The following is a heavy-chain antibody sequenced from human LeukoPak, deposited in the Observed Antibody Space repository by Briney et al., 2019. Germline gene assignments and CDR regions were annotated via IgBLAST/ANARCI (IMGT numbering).Heavy chain of an antibody. J-gene: IGHJ4*02. Sequence: GESLKISCKGSEYSFTSFWSGWLRQMPGKGLGWMGIICTGGADTRYSRTFQGQAPIAADKFISTAYMQWSTLNLSNTAMYYGARHPEPYWSGGSCYLPHFDYWGQGTLVTVSS. CDR3: ARHPEPYWSGGSCYLPHFDY. D-gene: IGHD2-15*01. V-gene: IGHV5-51*01. CDR1: EYSFTSFW. CDR2: ICTGGADT.